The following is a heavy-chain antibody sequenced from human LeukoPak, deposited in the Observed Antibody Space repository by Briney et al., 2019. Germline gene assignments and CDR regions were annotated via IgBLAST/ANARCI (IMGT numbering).Heavy chain of an antibody. D-gene: IGHD3-10*01. V-gene: IGHV4-4*09. CDR1: GGSISSYY. CDR3: ARHPSSALGLGVGLDP. Sequence: PSETLSLTCTVSGGSISSYYWSWIRQPPGKGLEWIGYIYTSGSTNYNPSLKSRVTISVDTSKNQFSLKLSSVTAADTAVYYCARHPSSALGLGVGLDPWGQGTLVTVSS. CDR2: IYTSGST. J-gene: IGHJ5*02.